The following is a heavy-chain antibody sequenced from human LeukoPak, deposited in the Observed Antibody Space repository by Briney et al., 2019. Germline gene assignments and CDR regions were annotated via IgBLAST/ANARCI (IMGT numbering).Heavy chain of an antibody. V-gene: IGHV1-69*13. CDR1: RGTFSSYA. CDR2: IIPIFGTA. J-gene: IGHJ6*03. Sequence: ASVKVSCKASRGTFSSYAISWVRQAPGQGLEWMGGIIPIFGTANYAQKFQGRVTITADESTSTAYMELSSLRSEDTAVYFCARDRGYSYAKKSSNYYYMDVWGKGTTVTISS. D-gene: IGHD5-18*01. CDR3: ARDRGYSYAKKSSNYYYMDV.